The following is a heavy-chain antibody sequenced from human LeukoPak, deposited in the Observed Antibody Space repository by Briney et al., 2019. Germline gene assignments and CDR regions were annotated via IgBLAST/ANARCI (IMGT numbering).Heavy chain of an antibody. V-gene: IGHV3-74*01. CDR1: GFTFSSYW. D-gene: IGHD3-3*01. Sequence: PGGSLRLSCAVSGFTFSSYWMHWVRQAPGKGLVWVSRINSDGSSTSYADSVKGRFTISRDNAKNTLYLQMNSLRAEGTAVYYCARTYYDFWSGYPTFDYWGQGTLVTVSS. CDR2: INSDGSST. J-gene: IGHJ4*02. CDR3: ARTYYDFWSGYPTFDY.